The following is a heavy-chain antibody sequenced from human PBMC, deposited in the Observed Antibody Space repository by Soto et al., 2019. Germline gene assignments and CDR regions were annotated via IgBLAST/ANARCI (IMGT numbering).Heavy chain of an antibody. J-gene: IGHJ4*02. CDR1: GGSISNYY. V-gene: IGHV4-59*01. D-gene: IGHD3-10*01. CDR3: TRARSPGTGAYVGY. Sequence: QVQLQESGPGLVKPSETLSLTCTVSGGSISNYYWGWIRQPPGKGLEWIGYISYSGSTTYNPSRRSPVTRAVDTSKNQFSLKLSSVPAADTAVYYCTRARSPGTGAYVGYWGQGTLVTVSS. CDR2: ISYSGST.